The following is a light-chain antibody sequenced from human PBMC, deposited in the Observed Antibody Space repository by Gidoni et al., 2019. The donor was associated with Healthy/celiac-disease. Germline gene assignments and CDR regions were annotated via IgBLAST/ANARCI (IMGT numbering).Light chain of an antibody. CDR2: DAS. CDR1: QRISSY. V-gene: IGKV3-11*01. J-gene: IGKJ4*01. CDR3: QQRSNWPPVT. Sequence: ELALTQSPATLSLSPGERATLSCRASQRISSYLAWYQQKPGQAPRLLIYDASNRATGIPARFSGSGSGTDFTLTISSLEPEDFAVYYCQQRSNWPPVTFGGGTKVEIK.